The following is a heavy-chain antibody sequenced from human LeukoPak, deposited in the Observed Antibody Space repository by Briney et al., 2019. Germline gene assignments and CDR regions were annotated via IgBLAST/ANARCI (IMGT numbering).Heavy chain of an antibody. V-gene: IGHV4-59*12. CDR1: GGSISSYY. CDR2: IYHSGST. D-gene: IGHD3-10*01. CDR3: ASWGGFDGSGSVVDY. Sequence: KPSETLSLTCTVSGGSISSYYWSWIRQPPGKGLEWIGYIYHSGSTYYNPSLKSRVTISADRSKNQFSLKLSSVTAADTAVYYCASWGGFDGSGSVVDYWGQGTLVTVSS. J-gene: IGHJ4*02.